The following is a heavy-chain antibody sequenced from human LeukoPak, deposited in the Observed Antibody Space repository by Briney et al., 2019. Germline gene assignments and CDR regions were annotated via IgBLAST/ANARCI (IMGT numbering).Heavy chain of an antibody. D-gene: IGHD3-10*01. Sequence: LSLTCAVYGGSFSGYYWSWIRQAPGKGLEWVSYISSASNTIYYADSVKGRFTISRDNAKNSLYLQMNSLRAEDTAMYYCARDGWFGDYNWFDPWGQGTLVTVSS. V-gene: IGHV3-11*04. CDR3: ARDGWFGDYNWFDP. CDR1: GGSFSGYY. CDR2: ISSASNTI. J-gene: IGHJ5*02.